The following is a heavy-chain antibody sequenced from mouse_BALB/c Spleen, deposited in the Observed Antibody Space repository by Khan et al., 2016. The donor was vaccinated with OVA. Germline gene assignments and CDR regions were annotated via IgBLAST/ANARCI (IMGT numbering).Heavy chain of an antibody. CDR2: TNPTNGRT. CDR1: GYTFTSYW. CDR3: ARIKKIVATYFDY. Sequence: VQLQESGAELVKAGASVKMSCKASGYTFTSYWMHWVKQRLGQGLEWFAETNPTNGRTYYNEKFKSKATLTVDKSSSTAYMLLSGPTFEDSAVYYCARIKKIVATYFDYWGLGTTLTVSS. J-gene: IGHJ2*01. V-gene: IGHV1S81*02. D-gene: IGHD1-1*01.